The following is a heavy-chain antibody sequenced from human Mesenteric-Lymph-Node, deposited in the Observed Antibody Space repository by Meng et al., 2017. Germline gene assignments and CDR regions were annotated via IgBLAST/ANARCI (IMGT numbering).Heavy chain of an antibody. J-gene: IGHJ4*02. CDR2: IYYSGST. CDR1: GGSFSGYY. V-gene: IGHV4-31*11. D-gene: IGHD3-22*01. CDR3: ARGGNYDSSGYGFDY. Sequence: LRLSCAVYGGSFSGYYWSWIRQHPGKGLEWIGYIYYSGSTYYHPSLKSRVTISVDTSKNQFSLKLSSVTAADTAVYYCARGGNYDSSGYGFDYWGQGTLVTVSS.